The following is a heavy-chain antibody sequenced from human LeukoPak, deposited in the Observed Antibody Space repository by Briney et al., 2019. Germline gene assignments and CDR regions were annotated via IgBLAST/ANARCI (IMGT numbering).Heavy chain of an antibody. D-gene: IGHD6-19*01. CDR2: INPNSGGT. CDR3: ARGGSPGIAVAGTTYYYYGMDV. V-gene: IGHV1-2*02. J-gene: IGHJ6*02. CDR1: GYTFTGYY. Sequence: VASVKVSCKASGYTFTGYYMHWVRQAPGQGLEWMGWINPNSGGTNYAQKFQGRVTMTRDTSISTAYMELSRLRSDDTAVYYCARGGSPGIAVAGTTYYYYGMDVWGQGTTVTVSS.